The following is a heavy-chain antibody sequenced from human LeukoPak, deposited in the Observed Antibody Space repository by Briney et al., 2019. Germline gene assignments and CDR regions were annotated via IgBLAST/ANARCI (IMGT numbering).Heavy chain of an antibody. D-gene: IGHD6-13*01. CDR2: MNPNSGNT. CDR3: ARGRGIAAAWNWFDP. J-gene: IGHJ5*02. Sequence: GASVKVSCKASGYTFTSYDINWVRQATGQGLEWMGWMNPNSGNTGYAQKFQGRVTTTRNTSISTAYMELSSLRSEDTAVYYCARGRGIAAAWNWFDPWGQGTLVTVSS. CDR1: GYTFTSYD. V-gene: IGHV1-8*01.